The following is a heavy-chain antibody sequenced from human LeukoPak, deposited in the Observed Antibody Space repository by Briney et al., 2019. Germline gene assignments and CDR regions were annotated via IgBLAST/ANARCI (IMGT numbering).Heavy chain of an antibody. CDR3: ARARYSSSSGYFQH. CDR2: ISAYNGNT. D-gene: IGHD6-6*01. Sequence: GASVKVSCKASGGTFSSYGISWVRQAPGQGLEWMGWISAYNGNTNYAQKLQGRVTMTTDTSTSTAYMELRSLRSDDTAVYYCARARYSSSSGYFQHWGQGTLVTVSS. CDR1: GGTFSSYG. V-gene: IGHV1-18*01. J-gene: IGHJ1*01.